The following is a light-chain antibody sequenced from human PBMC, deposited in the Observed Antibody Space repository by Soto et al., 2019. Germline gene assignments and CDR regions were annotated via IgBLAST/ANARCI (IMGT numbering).Light chain of an antibody. J-gene: IGKJ1*01. CDR1: QSVSSSY. Sequence: EIVLTHSPATLSVSPGERSTLSCRASQSVSSSYLAWYQQKPGQAPRLLIYRTSNRATGIPDRFSGSGSGTDFTLTISRLEPEDFAVHWCQQYDSSPRTFGQATKVDIK. V-gene: IGKV3-20*01. CDR2: RTS. CDR3: QQYDSSPRT.